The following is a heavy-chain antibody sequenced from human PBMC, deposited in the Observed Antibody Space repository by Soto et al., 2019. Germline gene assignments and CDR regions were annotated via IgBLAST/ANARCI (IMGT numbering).Heavy chain of an antibody. Sequence: ASVKVSCRASGYTFTGYYMHWVRQAPGQGLEWMGWINPNSGGTNYAQKFQGWVTMTRDTSISTAYMELSRLRSDDTAVYYCAIGRFYYDFWSRGRNEAFDIWGQGKMVTVSS. CDR3: AIGRFYYDFWSRGRNEAFDI. CDR2: INPNSGGT. D-gene: IGHD3-3*01. V-gene: IGHV1-2*04. J-gene: IGHJ3*02. CDR1: GYTFTGYY.